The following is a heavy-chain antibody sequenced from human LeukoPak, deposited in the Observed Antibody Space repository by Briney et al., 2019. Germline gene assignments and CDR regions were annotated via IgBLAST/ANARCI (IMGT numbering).Heavy chain of an antibody. J-gene: IGHJ4*02. Sequence: SETLSLTCTVSGGSISSYYWSWIRQPPGKGLEWIGYIYYSGSTNYNPSLKSRVTISVDTSKNQFSLKLSSVTAADTAVYYCARRATTGGMNYWGQGTLVTVSS. CDR1: GGSISSYY. CDR2: IYYSGST. D-gene: IGHD3-16*01. CDR3: ARRATTGGMNY. V-gene: IGHV4-59*08.